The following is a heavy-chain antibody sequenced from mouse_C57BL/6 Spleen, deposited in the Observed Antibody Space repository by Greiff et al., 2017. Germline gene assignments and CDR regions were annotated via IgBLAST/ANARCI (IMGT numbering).Heavy chain of an antibody. CDR1: GYTFTSYW. CDR2: INPSNGGT. V-gene: IGHV1-53*01. Sequence: VQLQQPGTELVKPGASVKLSCKASGYTFTSYWMHWVKQRPGQGLEWIGNINPSNGGTNYNEKFKSKATLTVDTSSSTAYMRLSSLTSEDSAVYYCARESRTAVVGFDYWGQGTTLTVSS. J-gene: IGHJ2*01. D-gene: IGHD1-1*01. CDR3: ARESRTAVVGFDY.